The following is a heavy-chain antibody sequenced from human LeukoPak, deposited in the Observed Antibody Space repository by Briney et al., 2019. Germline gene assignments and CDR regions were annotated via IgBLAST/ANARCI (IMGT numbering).Heavy chain of an antibody. CDR1: GFTFSNAW. D-gene: IGHD3-22*01. CDR3: AREVSEGFDF. J-gene: IGHJ4*02. V-gene: IGHV3-21*01. Sequence: PGGSLRLSCAASGFTFSNAWMNWIRQAPGKGLEWVSSFGTRSTSVYHAGSVKGRFAISRDNAKNSLYLQMNSLRAEGTALYYCAREVSEGFDFWGQGTLVTVSS. CDR2: FGTRSTSV.